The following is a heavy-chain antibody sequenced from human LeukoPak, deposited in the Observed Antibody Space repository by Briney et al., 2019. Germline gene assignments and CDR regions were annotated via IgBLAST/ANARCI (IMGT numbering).Heavy chain of an antibody. CDR1: GGSISSYY. V-gene: IGHV4-4*09. Sequence: SETLSLTCTVSGGSISSYYWSWIRQPPGKGLEWIGYIYTSGSTSYNPSLKSRVTISVDTSKNQFSLKLSSVTAADTAVYYCARGLGRPYYMDVWGKGTTVTVSS. CDR2: IYTSGST. CDR3: ARGLGRPYYMDV. J-gene: IGHJ6*03. D-gene: IGHD6-19*01.